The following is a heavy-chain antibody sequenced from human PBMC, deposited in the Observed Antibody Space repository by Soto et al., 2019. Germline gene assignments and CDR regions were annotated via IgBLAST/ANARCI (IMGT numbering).Heavy chain of an antibody. CDR2: INPILSMS. Sequence: QVQLVQSGAEVKKPGSSVRVSCKASGATFTFYSINWVRQAPGLGLEWMGRINPILSMSNYAQRFQGGVTMTADKSTSTAYRELSSLRSEDTAMYYCASSYGSGYRAFDYWGQGALVTVSS. CDR3: ASSYGSGYRAFDY. D-gene: IGHD3-10*01. J-gene: IGHJ4*02. V-gene: IGHV1-69*02. CDR1: GATFTFYS.